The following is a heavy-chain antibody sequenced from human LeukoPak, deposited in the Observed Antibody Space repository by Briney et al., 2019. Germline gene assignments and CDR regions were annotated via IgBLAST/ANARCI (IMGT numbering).Heavy chain of an antibody. Sequence: PSETLSLTCTASGGSISSSSYYCGWIRQPPGKGLEWIGSIYYSGSTYYNPSLKSRVTISVDTSKNQFSLKLSSVTAADTAVYYCARQWELLNAFDIWGQGTMVTVSS. J-gene: IGHJ3*02. CDR2: IYYSGST. V-gene: IGHV4-39*01. CDR3: ARQWELLNAFDI. CDR1: GGSISSSSYY. D-gene: IGHD1-26*01.